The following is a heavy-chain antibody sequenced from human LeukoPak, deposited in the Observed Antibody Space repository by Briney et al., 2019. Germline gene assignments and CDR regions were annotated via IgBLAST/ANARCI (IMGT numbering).Heavy chain of an antibody. D-gene: IGHD5-24*01. CDR1: GFTFSSYG. J-gene: IGHJ4*02. CDR3: ARRDGYDFDY. V-gene: IGHV3-33*01. Sequence: GRSLRLSCAASGFTFSSYGMLWVRQAPGKGLEWVAVIWYDGTNKYYADSVKGRFTISRDNSKNTLYLQMNSLSAEDTAVYYCARRDGYDFDYWGQGTLVTVSS. CDR2: IWYDGTNK.